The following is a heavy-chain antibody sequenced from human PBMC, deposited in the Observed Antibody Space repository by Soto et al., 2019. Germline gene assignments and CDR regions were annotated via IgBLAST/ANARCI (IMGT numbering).Heavy chain of an antibody. CDR2: ISYDGRSK. CDR1: GFSFSSYA. V-gene: IGHV3-30*04. CDR3: ARASPLYYGSGSYRMEIEDY. J-gene: IGHJ4*02. Sequence: PGGSLRLSCAASGFSFSSYALHWVRQAPGKGLEWVAVISYDGRSKYYADSVKGRFTISRDNSKNTLYLQMNSLRDEDTAVYYCARASPLYYGSGSYRMEIEDYWGQGTLVTVSS. D-gene: IGHD3-10*01.